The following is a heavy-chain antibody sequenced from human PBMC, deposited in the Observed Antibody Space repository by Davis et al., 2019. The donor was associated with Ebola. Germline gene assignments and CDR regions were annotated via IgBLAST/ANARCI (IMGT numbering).Heavy chain of an antibody. CDR2: ITNDGTRT. Sequence: GESLKISCAASGFIFSDYWMNWVRQTPGKGLVWVSRITNDGTRTSYADSVQGRFTISRDNAKNTLFLQLNSLRVEDTAIYYCARREAASIDYWGQGTLATVSS. CDR3: ARREAASIDY. J-gene: IGHJ4*02. V-gene: IGHV3-74*01. CDR1: GFIFSDYW. D-gene: IGHD6-25*01.